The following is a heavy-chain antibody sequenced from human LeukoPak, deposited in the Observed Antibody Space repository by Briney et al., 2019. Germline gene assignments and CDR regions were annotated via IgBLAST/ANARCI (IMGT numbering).Heavy chain of an antibody. J-gene: IGHJ4*02. CDR3: ARGDATSVTRFRPRPYLDY. Sequence: SETLSLTCAVYGGSSSGYYWNWIRQPPGKGLEWIGEINHRGNTNYNPSRKSRVTMSVDTSKNQVSLELRSVTAADTAVYYCARGDATSVTRFRPRPYLDYWGQGTLVTVSS. V-gene: IGHV4-34*01. CDR1: GGSSSGYY. CDR2: INHRGNT. D-gene: IGHD4-17*01.